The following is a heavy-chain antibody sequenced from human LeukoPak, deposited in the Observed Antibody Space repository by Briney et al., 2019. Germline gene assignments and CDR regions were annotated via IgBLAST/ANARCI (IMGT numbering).Heavy chain of an antibody. J-gene: IGHJ6*03. V-gene: IGHV3-9*01. CDR1: GFSFDDFA. CDR3: AKESYVNYYYYYMDV. Sequence: GRSLRLSCAASGFSFDDFAMHWVRQAPGTGLEWVSGINWNSGSIAYADSVKGRFTISRHNSKNTLYLQMNSLRAEDTAVYYCAKESYVNYYYYYMDVWGKGTTVTISS. CDR2: INWNSGSI. D-gene: IGHD3-10*02.